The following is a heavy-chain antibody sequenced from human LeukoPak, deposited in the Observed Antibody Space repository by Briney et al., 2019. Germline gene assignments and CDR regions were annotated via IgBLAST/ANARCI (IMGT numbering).Heavy chain of an antibody. Sequence: SGTLSLTCAVSSGSISSSTWWSWVRQPPGKGLGWIGEINHSGSTHYTPSLKSRVTISVDTSDNKFSLKMISVTAADAAVYYCALGYNDIWELWGRGTLVTVSS. CDR2: INHSGST. CDR3: ALGYNDIWEL. V-gene: IGHV4-4*02. J-gene: IGHJ4*02. D-gene: IGHD5-24*01. CDR1: SGSISSSTW.